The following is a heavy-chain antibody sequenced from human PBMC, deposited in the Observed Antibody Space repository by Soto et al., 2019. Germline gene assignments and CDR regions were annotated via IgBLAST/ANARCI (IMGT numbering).Heavy chain of an antibody. CDR1: GFTFSGYW. Sequence: GGSLRLSCAASGFTFSGYWMTWVRQAPGRGLEWVANIKKDGSEKYYVDSVKGRFTISRDNTKNSLYLQMNSLRTEDTAVYYCARARAPLQFLEWFDYWRQGTLVTVSS. J-gene: IGHJ5*01. CDR2: IKKDGSEK. V-gene: IGHV3-7*03. D-gene: IGHD3-3*01. CDR3: ARARAPLQFLEWFDY.